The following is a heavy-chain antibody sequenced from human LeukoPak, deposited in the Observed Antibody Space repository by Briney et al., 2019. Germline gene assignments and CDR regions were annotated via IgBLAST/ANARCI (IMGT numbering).Heavy chain of an antibody. Sequence: SETLSLTCAVYGGSFSGYYWSWIRQPPGKGLEWIGEINHSGSTNYNPSLKSRVTISVDTSKNQFSLKLSSVTAADTAVYYCARGGSMTTVTRADYYYMDVWGKGNTVTVSS. D-gene: IGHD4-17*01. V-gene: IGHV4-34*01. J-gene: IGHJ6*03. CDR1: GGSFSGYY. CDR3: ARGGSMTTVTRADYYYMDV. CDR2: INHSGST.